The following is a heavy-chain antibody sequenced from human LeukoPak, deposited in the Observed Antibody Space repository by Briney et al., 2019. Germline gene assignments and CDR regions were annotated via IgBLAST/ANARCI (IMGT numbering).Heavy chain of an antibody. D-gene: IGHD6-19*01. V-gene: IGHV1-18*01. Sequence: ASVKVSCKASGYTFTSYDINWVRQATGQGLEWMGWMNPNSGDTNYAQKLQGRVTMTTDTSTTTAYMELRSLRSDDTAFYYCARDPSNTSGWKTWFDTWGQGTLVTVSS. J-gene: IGHJ5*02. CDR1: GYTFTSYD. CDR3: ARDPSNTSGWKTWFDT. CDR2: MNPNSGDT.